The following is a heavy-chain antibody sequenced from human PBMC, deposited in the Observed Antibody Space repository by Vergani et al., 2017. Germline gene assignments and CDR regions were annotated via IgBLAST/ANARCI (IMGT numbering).Heavy chain of an antibody. CDR2: IIPIFGTA. Sequence: QVQLVQSGAEVKKPGSSVKVSCKASGGTFSSYAISWVRQAPGQGLEWMGGIIPIFGTANYAQKFKGSVTITADESTSTAYMEMSSLRSEDTAVYYCAREYSSSSRFYYYYMDVWGKGTTVTVSS. CDR1: GGTFSSYA. CDR3: AREYSSSSRFYYYYMDV. V-gene: IGHV1-69*01. J-gene: IGHJ6*03. D-gene: IGHD6-6*01.